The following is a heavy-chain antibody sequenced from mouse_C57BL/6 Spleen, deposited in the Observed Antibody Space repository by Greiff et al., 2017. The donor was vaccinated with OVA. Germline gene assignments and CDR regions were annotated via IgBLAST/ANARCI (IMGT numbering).Heavy chain of an antibody. J-gene: IGHJ2*01. D-gene: IGHD2-4*01. CDR3: ARGGYGIYDYDY. Sequence: VQPQQSGPELVKPGASVKMSCKASGYTFTDYNMHWVKQSHGKSLEWIGYINPNNGGTSYSQKFKGKATLTVNKSSSTAYMELRSLTSEDSAVYYCARGGYGIYDYDYWGQGTTLTVSS. CDR1: GYTFTDYN. V-gene: IGHV1-22*01. CDR2: INPNNGGT.